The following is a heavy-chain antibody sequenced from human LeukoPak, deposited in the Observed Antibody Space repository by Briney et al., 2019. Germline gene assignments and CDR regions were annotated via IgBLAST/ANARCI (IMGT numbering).Heavy chain of an antibody. CDR2: INPKSGGT. Sequence: ASVKVSCKASGYTFTGYCMHWVRQAPGQGLEWMGWINPKSGGTNYAQKFQGRVTMTRDTSISTAYMELSRLRSDDAAVYYCARDIDDDYGDYWGQGTLVTVSS. V-gene: IGHV1-2*02. CDR1: GYTFTGYC. D-gene: IGHD2-15*01. CDR3: ARDIDDDYGDY. J-gene: IGHJ4*02.